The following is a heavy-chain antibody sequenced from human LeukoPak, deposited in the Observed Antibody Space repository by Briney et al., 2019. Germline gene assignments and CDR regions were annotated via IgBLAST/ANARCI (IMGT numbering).Heavy chain of an antibody. Sequence: PSETLSLTCAVYGGSFSGYYWSWIRQPPGKGLEWIGEINHSGSTNYNPSLKSRVTISVDTSKNQFSLKLSSVTAADTAVYYCVLTRNYYGMDVRGQGTTVTVSS. CDR1: GGSFSGYY. J-gene: IGHJ6*02. CDR2: INHSGST. CDR3: VLTRNYYGMDV. D-gene: IGHD3-9*01. V-gene: IGHV4-34*01.